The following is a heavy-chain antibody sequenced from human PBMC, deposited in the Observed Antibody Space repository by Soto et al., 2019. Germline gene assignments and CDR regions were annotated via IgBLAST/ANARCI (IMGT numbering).Heavy chain of an antibody. Sequence: EVQLLESGGGLVQPGGSLRLSCAASGFTFSSYAMSWVCQAPGKGLEWVSTISGRGAGTYYADSVKGRFTISRDNSKNTLYLQMNSLRVEDTALYYCARHRGLGDWYFDLWGRGTLVTVSS. CDR3: ARHRGLGDWYFDL. CDR1: GFTFSSYA. CDR2: ISGRGAGT. D-gene: IGHD7-27*01. J-gene: IGHJ2*01. V-gene: IGHV3-23*01.